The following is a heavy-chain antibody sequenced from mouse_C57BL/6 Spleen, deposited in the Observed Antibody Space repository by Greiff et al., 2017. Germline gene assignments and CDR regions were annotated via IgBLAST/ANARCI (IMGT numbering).Heavy chain of an antibody. CDR1: GFTFSSYA. J-gene: IGHJ2*01. V-gene: IGHV5-4*01. Sequence: EVQGVESGGGLVKPGGSLKLSCAASGFTFSSYAMSWVRQTPEKRLEWVATISDGGSYTYFPDNVKGRFTISRDNAKNNLYLQMSHLKSEDTAMYYCAREGLDYWGQGTTLTVSS. CDR3: AREGLDY. CDR2: ISDGGSYT.